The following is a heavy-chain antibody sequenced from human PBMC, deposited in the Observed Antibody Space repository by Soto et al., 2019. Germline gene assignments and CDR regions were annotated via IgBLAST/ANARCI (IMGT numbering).Heavy chain of an antibody. J-gene: IGHJ1*01. CDR2: INPSGGST. Sequence: ASVKVSCKASGYTFTSYYMHWVRQAPGQGLEWMGIINPSGGSTSYAQKFQGRVTMTRDTSTSTVYMELSSLRSEDTAVYYCARTARVQLGELSLPLAEYFQHWGQGTLVTVSS. CDR3: ARTARVQLGELSLPLAEYFQH. V-gene: IGHV1-46*03. D-gene: IGHD3-16*02. CDR1: GYTFTSYY.